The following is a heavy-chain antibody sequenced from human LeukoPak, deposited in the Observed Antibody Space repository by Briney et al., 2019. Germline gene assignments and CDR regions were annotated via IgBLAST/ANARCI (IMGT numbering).Heavy chain of an antibody. J-gene: IGHJ6*02. CDR2: IYHSGST. CDR1: GGSISSGGYY. Sequence: SETLSLTCTVSGGSISSGGYYWSWIRQPPGKGLEWIGYIYHSGSTYYNPSLKSRVTISVDRSKNQFSLKLSSVTAADTAVYYCARTLGGYYYGMDVWGQGTTVTVSS. V-gene: IGHV4-30-2*01. D-gene: IGHD2-15*01. CDR3: ARTLGGYYYGMDV.